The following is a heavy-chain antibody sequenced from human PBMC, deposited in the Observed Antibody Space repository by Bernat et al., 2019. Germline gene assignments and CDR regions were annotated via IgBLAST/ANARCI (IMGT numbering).Heavy chain of an antibody. CDR1: GFTFSSYG. CDR3: ARDMEGDYLDY. CDR2: IWYDGSNK. V-gene: IGHV3-33*01. D-gene: IGHD3-10*01. Sequence: QVQLVESGGGVVQPGRSLRLSCAASGFTFSSYGMHWVRQAPGKGLGWVAVIWYDGSNKYYADSVKGRFTISRDNSKNTLYLQMNSLRAEDTAVYYCARDMEGDYLDYWGQGTLVTVSS. J-gene: IGHJ4*02.